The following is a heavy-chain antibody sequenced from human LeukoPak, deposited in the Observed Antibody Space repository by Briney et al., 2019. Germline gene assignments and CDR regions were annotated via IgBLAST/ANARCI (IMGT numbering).Heavy chain of an antibody. D-gene: IGHD2-8*01. CDR1: GYTFTGYY. V-gene: IGHV1-2*02. Sequence: GASVKVSCKASGYTFTGYYIHWVRQAPGQGLEWMGWINPNSGGTNYAQKFQDRVTVTRDTSIGTAYMELSRLRSDDTAVYYCARVSCTNGVCYTTFDFWGQGTLVTVSS. CDR2: INPNSGGT. J-gene: IGHJ4*02. CDR3: ARVSCTNGVCYTTFDF.